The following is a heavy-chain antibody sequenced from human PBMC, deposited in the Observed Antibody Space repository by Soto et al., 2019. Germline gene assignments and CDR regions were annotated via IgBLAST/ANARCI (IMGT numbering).Heavy chain of an antibody. CDR1: GYTFTSYA. CDR3: ARVVEYCTSTSCYSGEYYYYYYMDV. CDR2: INAGNGNT. V-gene: IGHV1-3*01. D-gene: IGHD2-2*01. J-gene: IGHJ6*03. Sequence: QVQLVQSGAEVKKPGASVKVSCKASGYTFTSYAMHWVRQAPGQRLEWMGWINAGNGNTKYSQKFQGRVTITSDTSASTAYMELSSLRSEDTAVYYCARVVEYCTSTSCYSGEYYYYYYMDVWGKGTTVTVSS.